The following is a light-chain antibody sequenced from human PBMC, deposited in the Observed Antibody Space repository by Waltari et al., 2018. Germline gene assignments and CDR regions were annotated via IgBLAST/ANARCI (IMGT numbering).Light chain of an antibody. CDR1: SSDVGGYNC. V-gene: IGLV2-8*01. CDR2: DVS. CDR3: NSYAGSNSVL. Sequence: QSALTQPPSASGSPGQSVTISCTGTSSDVGGYNCVSWYQQHPGKAPKIMIYDVSKRPSGVPDRFSGSKSGNTAYLTVSGLQAEDDADYYCNSYAGSNSVLFGAGTKLTVL. J-gene: IGLJ2*01.